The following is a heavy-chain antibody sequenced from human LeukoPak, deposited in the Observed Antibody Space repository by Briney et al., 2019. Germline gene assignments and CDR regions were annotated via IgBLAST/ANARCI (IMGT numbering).Heavy chain of an antibody. CDR2: ISYDGSNK. CDR3: ARGGGYSYGYPTGHDAFDI. D-gene: IGHD5-18*01. CDR1: GFTFSSYA. V-gene: IGHV3-30*04. J-gene: IGHJ3*02. Sequence: SGGSLRLSCAASGFTFSSYAMHWVRQAPGKGLEWVAVISYDGSNKYYADSVKGRFTISRDNSKNTLYLQMNSLRAEDTAVYYCARGGGYSYGYPTGHDAFDIWGQGTMVTVSS.